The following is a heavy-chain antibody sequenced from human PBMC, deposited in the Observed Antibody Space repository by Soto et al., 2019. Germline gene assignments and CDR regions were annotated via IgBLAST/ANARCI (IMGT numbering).Heavy chain of an antibody. CDR3: AHRQYGDYSY. J-gene: IGHJ4*02. V-gene: IGHV2-5*01. D-gene: IGHD4-17*01. CDR1: GFSLTTSGVG. Sequence: QITLKESGPTLVKPTQTLTLTCTFSGFSLTTSGVGVSWIRQPPGKALEWLALIYWNDDERYSPSLKNRLTIPKDTPKNQVVLTMTNVDPADTGTYYCAHRQYGDYSYWGQGTLVTVSS. CDR2: IYWNDDE.